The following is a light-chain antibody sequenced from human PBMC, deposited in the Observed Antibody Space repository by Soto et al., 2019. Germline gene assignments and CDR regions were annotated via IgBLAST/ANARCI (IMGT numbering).Light chain of an antibody. CDR3: QQYNDWPPWT. CDR2: GAS. V-gene: IGKV3-15*01. Sequence: EIVMTQFPATLSVSPGERATLSCRASQTVSSNLAWFQQKPGQAPRLLIYGASTRATDIPARFTGSVSGTEFTLTISSLQSEDFAVYYCQQYNDWPPWTFGQGTKVEIK. J-gene: IGKJ1*01. CDR1: QTVSSN.